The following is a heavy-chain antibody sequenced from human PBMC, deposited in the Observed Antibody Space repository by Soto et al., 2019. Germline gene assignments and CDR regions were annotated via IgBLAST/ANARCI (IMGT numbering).Heavy chain of an antibody. J-gene: IGHJ6*02. Sequence: EVQLVESGGGLVQPGGSLRLSCAASGFTVSSNYMSWVRQAPGKGLEWVSVIYSGGSTYYADSVKGRFTISRHNSKNTLYLQMNSLRAEDTAVYYCARADRYLYYYGMDVWGQGTTVTVSS. CDR2: IYSGGST. CDR3: ARADRYLYYYGMDV. D-gene: IGHD1-1*01. V-gene: IGHV3-53*04. CDR1: GFTVSSNY.